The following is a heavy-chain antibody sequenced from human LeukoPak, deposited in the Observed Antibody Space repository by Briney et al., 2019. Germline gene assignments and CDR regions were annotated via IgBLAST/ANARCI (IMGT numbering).Heavy chain of an antibody. V-gene: IGHV3-21*01. Sequence: GGSLRLSCAASGFTFSSYSMNWVRQAPGKGLEWVSSISSSSSYIYYADSVKGRFTISRDNAKKSLYLQMDSLRVEDTAIYYCARDQGTTMTSYGFDMWGRGTMVTVSS. D-gene: IGHD4-17*01. CDR2: ISSSSSYI. CDR1: GFTFSSYS. J-gene: IGHJ3*02. CDR3: ARDQGTTMTSYGFDM.